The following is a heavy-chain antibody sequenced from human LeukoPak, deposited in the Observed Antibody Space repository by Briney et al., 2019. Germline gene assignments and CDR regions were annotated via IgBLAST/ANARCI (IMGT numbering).Heavy chain of an antibody. V-gene: IGHV3-53*01. CDR1: RFTVSRNY. D-gene: IGHD5-24*01. Sequence: GGSLRLSCAASRFTVSRNYMSWVPQAPGKGLEWVTVIYPGGNTDYADSVKGRFTVSRDKSKNTLYLQMNSLRAEDTAVYYCASPRNGQSFDIWGQGTMVTVSS. CDR2: IYPGGNT. CDR3: ASPRNGQSFDI. J-gene: IGHJ3*02.